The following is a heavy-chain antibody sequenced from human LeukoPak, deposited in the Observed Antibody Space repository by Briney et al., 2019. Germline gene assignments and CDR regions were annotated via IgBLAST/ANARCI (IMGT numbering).Heavy chain of an antibody. D-gene: IGHD1-1*01. J-gene: IGHJ4*02. CDR1: GFTVSSNY. V-gene: IGHV3-21*01. CDR3: ARDNEEYYFDY. Sequence: GGSLRLSCAASGFTVSSNYMSWVRQAPGKGLEWVSSISSSSSYIYYADSVKGRFTISRDNAKNSLYLQMNSLRAEDTAVYYCARDNEEYYFDYWGQGTLVTVSS. CDR2: ISSSSSYI.